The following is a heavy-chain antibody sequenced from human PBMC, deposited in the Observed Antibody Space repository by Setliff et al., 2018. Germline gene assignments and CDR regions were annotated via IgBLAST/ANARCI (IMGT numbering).Heavy chain of an antibody. D-gene: IGHD6-19*01. CDR2: IIHTGST. CDR3: AREQWLDPPGYYYMDV. V-gene: IGHV4-34*12. J-gene: IGHJ6*03. Sequence: SETLSLTCAVYGGSFSGYYWSWIRQPPGKRLEWIGEIIHTGSTNYNPSLKSRVTISVDTSKNQFSLKLNSVTAADMAVYYCAREQWLDPPGYYYMDVWAKGTTVTVSS. CDR1: GGSFSGYY.